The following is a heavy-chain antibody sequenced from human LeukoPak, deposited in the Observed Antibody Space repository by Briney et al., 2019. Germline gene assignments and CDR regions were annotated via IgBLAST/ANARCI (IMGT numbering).Heavy chain of an antibody. CDR2: INPNSGGT. V-gene: IGHV1-2*02. D-gene: IGHD2-8*01. CDR1: GYTFTGYY. J-gene: IGHJ4*02. Sequence: ASVKVSCKASGYTFTGYYMHWVRQASGQGLEWMGWINPNSGGTNYAQKFQGRVTMTRDTSISTAYMELSRLRSDDTAVYYCARGPNKWFPNLLDYWGQGTLVTVSS. CDR3: ARGPNKWFPNLLDY.